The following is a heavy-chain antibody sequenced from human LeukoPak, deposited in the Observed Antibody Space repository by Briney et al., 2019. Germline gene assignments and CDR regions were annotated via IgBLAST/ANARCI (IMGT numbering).Heavy chain of an antibody. CDR3: ARPHFDY. J-gene: IGHJ4*02. V-gene: IGHV4-39*07. CDR2: IYYSGST. CDR1: GGSISSSSYY. Sequence: KPSETLSLTCTVSGGSISSSSYYWGWIRQPPGKGLEWIGSIYYSGSTYYNPSLKSRVTISVDTSKNQFSLKLSSVTAADTAVYYCARPHFDYWGQGTLVTVSS.